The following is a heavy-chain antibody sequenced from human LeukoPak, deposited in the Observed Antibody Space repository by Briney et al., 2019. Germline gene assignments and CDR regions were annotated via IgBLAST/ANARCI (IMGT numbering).Heavy chain of an antibody. CDR2: ISWNSGSI. CDR1: GFTFDDYA. CDR3: ARERDFSLGYFDWFSRAGHDAFDI. D-gene: IGHD3-9*01. J-gene: IGHJ3*02. Sequence: PGGSLRLSCAASGFTFDDYAMHWVRQAPGKGLEWVSGISWNSGSIGYADSVKGRFTISRDNAKNSLYLQMNSLRAEDMALYYCARERDFSLGYFDWFSRAGHDAFDIWGQGTMVTVSS. V-gene: IGHV3-9*03.